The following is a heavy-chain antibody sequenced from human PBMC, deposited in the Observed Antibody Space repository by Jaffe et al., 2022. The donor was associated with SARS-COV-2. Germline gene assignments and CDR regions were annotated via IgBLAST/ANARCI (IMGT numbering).Heavy chain of an antibody. CDR3: ARERGGSYTDAFDI. V-gene: IGHV4-59*01. CDR2: IYYSGST. D-gene: IGHD1-26*01. CDR1: GGSISSYY. J-gene: IGHJ3*02. Sequence: QVQLQESGPGLVKPSETLSLTCTVSGGSISSYYWSWIRQPPGKGLEWIGYIYYSGSTNYNPSLKSRVTISVDTSKNQFSLKLSSVTAADTAVYYCARERGGSYTDAFDIWGQGTMVTVSS.